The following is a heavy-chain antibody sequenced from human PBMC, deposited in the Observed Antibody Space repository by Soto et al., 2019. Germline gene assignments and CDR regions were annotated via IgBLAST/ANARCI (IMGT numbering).Heavy chain of an antibody. V-gene: IGHV1-3*01. CDR3: ARGTCRGGSCYSFHFDY. D-gene: IGHD2-15*01. J-gene: IGHJ4*02. CDR1: GYTFTSYA. CDR2: INAAKGDT. Sequence: QVQLVQSGAEVKKPGASVKVSCKASGYTFTSYAMHWVRQAPGQRLEWMGGINAAKGDTKYSQKFQDRVTVTRDTSASTAYMELSSLRSEDTAVYYCARGTCRGGSCYSFHFDYWGQGTLVTVSS.